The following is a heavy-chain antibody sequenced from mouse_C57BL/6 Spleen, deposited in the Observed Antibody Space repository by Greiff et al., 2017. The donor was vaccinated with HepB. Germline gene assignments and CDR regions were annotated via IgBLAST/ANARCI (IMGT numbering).Heavy chain of an antibody. CDR1: GYTFTSYW. Sequence: QVQLQQPGAELVKPGASVKLSCKASGYTFTSYWMQWVKQRPGQGLEWIGEIDPSDSYTNYNQKFKGKATLTVDTSSSTAYMQLSSLTSEDSAVYYCARSGTVVAEFDYWGQGTTRTVSS. CDR3: ARSGTVVAEFDY. V-gene: IGHV1-50*01. J-gene: IGHJ2*01. D-gene: IGHD1-1*01. CDR2: IDPSDSYT.